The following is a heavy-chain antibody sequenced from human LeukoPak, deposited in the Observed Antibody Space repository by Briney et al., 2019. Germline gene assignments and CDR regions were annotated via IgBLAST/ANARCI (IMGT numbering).Heavy chain of an antibody. D-gene: IGHD6-13*01. V-gene: IGHV3-21*04. CDR2: ISSSSSYI. CDR1: GFTFSSYS. J-gene: IGHJ5*02. Sequence: GGSLRLSCAASGFTFSSYSMNWVRQAPGKGLEWVSSISSSSSYIYYADSVKGRFTISRDNSKNTLYLQMNSLRAEDMAVYYCAKTQAAVGKAWFDPWGQGTLVTVSS. CDR3: AKTQAAVGKAWFDP.